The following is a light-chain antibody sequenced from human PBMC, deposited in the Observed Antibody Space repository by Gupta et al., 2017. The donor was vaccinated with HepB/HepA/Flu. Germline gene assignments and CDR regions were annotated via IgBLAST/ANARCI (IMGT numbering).Light chain of an antibody. J-gene: IGLJ1*01. CDR3: ATWDDSLSGYV. CDR2: RNN. V-gene: IGLV1-47*01. Sequence: QSVLTQPPSASGPPGQRVTISCSGSSSNIGSNYVYWHQQFPGTAPKLLIYRNNQRPSGVPDRFSGSKSGTSASLAISGLRADDEADYYCATWDDSLSGYVFGNGTNVTVL. CDR1: SSNIGSNY.